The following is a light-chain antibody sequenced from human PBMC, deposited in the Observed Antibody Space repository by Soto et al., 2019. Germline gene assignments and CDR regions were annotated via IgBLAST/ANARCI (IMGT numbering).Light chain of an antibody. CDR2: EVS. CDR3: SSYTSSSPYV. V-gene: IGLV2-18*02. CDR1: SSDVGSYNR. J-gene: IGLJ1*01. Sequence: QSALTQPPSVSGSPGQSVTISCTGSSSDVGSYNRVSWYQQPPGTAPKLMIYEVSNRPSGVPDRFPGSKSGNTASLTISGLQAEDEADYYCSSYTSSSPYVFGPGTKVTVL.